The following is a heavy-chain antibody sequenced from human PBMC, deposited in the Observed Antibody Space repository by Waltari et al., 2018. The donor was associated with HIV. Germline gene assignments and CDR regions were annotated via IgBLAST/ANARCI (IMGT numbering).Heavy chain of an antibody. CDR3: ARENTMTYYDALDI. CDR1: GFPFRSYW. V-gene: IGHV3-74*01. CDR2: ISSDGSTT. Sequence: EVQLVESGGGLVQPGGSLRLSCAASGFPFRSYWTHWVRQAPGKGLLWVSCISSDGSTTNYADSVKGRLTISRDNAKNTLYLQMNSLRADDTAVYYCARENTMTYYDALDIWGQGTMVTVSS. J-gene: IGHJ3*02. D-gene: IGHD4-17*01.